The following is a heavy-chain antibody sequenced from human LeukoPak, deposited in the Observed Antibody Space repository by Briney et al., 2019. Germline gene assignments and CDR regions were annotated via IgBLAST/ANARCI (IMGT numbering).Heavy chain of an antibody. CDR3: ARGAGYFDY. V-gene: IGHV3-48*01. J-gene: IGHJ4*02. D-gene: IGHD6-13*01. Sequence: GGSLRLSCAASGFTFSGFNMNWVRQAPGKGLEWVSYISSGSGTIYHADSVKGRFTISRDIAKNSLYLQINSLRVEDTAVYCCARGAGYFDYWGQGTLVTVSS. CDR1: GFTFSGFN. CDR2: ISSGSGTI.